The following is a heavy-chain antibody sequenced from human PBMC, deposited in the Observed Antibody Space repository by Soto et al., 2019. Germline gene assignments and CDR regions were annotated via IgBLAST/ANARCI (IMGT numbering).Heavy chain of an antibody. D-gene: IGHD3-10*01. V-gene: IGHV4-39*01. CDR2: IYYSGST. Sequence: SETLSLTCTVSGGSISSSSYYWGWIRQPPGKGLEWIGSIYYSGSTYYNPSLKSRVTISVDTSKNQFSLKLSSVTAADTAVYYCVRHLYGSGDGYWGQGTLVTVSS. J-gene: IGHJ4*02. CDR3: VRHLYGSGDGY. CDR1: GGSISSSSYY.